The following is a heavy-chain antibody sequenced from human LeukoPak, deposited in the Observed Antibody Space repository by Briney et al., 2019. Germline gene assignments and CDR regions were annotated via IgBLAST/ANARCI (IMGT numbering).Heavy chain of an antibody. Sequence: GGSLRLSCAASGFTFSSYAMSWVRQAPGKGLEWVSDINGSGGSTYYADSVKGRFTISRDNAKNSLYLQMNSLRAEDTAVYYCARGLFFGGQENRNWFDPWGQGTLVTVSS. D-gene: IGHD4-23*01. CDR1: GFTFSSYA. CDR2: INGSGGST. V-gene: IGHV3-23*01. CDR3: ARGLFFGGQENRNWFDP. J-gene: IGHJ5*02.